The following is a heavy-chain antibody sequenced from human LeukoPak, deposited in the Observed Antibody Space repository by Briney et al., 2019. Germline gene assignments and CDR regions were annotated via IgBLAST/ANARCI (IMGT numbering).Heavy chain of an antibody. CDR1: GFSLSTSGMC. D-gene: IGHD3-22*01. CDR2: IDWDDDK. J-gene: IGHJ4*02. Sequence: SGPTLVNPTQTLTLTCTFSGFSLSTSGMCVSWIRQPPGKALEWLALIDWDDDKCYSTSLKTRLTISKDTSKNQVVLTMTNMDPVDTATYYCARTPGYYDSSGYFPAFDYWGQGTLVTVSS. V-gene: IGHV2-70*01. CDR3: ARTPGYYDSSGYFPAFDY.